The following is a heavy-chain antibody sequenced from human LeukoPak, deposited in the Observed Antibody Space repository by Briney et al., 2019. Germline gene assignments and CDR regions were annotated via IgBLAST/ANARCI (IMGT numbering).Heavy chain of an antibody. CDR1: GGSISSYY. CDR3: ARGGHYGLGNDFRFDP. V-gene: IGHV4-59*01. D-gene: IGHD3-10*01. CDR2: IHYTGST. J-gene: IGHJ5*02. Sequence: SETLSLTCTVSGGSISSYYWSWIRQSPGKGLECIGYIHYTGSTNYNPSLKSRVTISVETSKNQFSLKLKSVTAADTAVYYCARGGHYGLGNDFRFDPWGQGTLVTVSS.